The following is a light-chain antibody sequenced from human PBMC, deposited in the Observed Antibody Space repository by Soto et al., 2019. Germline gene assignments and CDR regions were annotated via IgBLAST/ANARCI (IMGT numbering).Light chain of an antibody. J-gene: IGLJ3*02. CDR2: GNS. CDR3: QSYDTSLGGVV. CDR1: SFNFEAGYD. Sequence: QSVLTQPPSVSGAPGQRGTISCPGSSFNFEAGYDVHWYQQLPGTTPKLLIYGNSRRPSGLPGRFSGSKSGTSASLAITGLQDEHEADYYCQSYDTSLGGVVFGGGTKLTVL. V-gene: IGLV1-40*01.